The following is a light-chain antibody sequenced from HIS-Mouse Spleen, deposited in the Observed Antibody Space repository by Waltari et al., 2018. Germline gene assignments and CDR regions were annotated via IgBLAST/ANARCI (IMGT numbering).Light chain of an antibody. CDR1: RSNIGSHY. V-gene: IGLV1-47*01. CDR3: AAWDDSLSGYV. Sequence: QSVLTQPPSASGTPGQRVTISCSGSRSNIGSHYVYWYQQLPGTAPKPLIYRNSQRPSGVPDRFSGSKSGTSASLAISGLRSEDEADYYCAAWDDSLSGYVFGTGTKVTVL. CDR2: RNS. J-gene: IGLJ1*01.